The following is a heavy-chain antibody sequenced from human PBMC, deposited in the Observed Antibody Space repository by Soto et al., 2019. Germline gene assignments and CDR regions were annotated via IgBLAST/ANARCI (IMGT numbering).Heavy chain of an antibody. V-gene: IGHV3-53*01. CDR2: IYSGGST. CDR3: ARGRLAAGLAFDI. Sequence: EVQLVESGGGLIQPGGSLRLSCAASGFTVSSNYMSWVRQAPGKGLEWVSVIYSGGSTYYADSVKGRFTISRDNSKYTLDLQMNSLRAEDTAVYYCARGRLAAGLAFDIWGQGTMVTVSS. D-gene: IGHD6-13*01. J-gene: IGHJ3*02. CDR1: GFTVSSNY.